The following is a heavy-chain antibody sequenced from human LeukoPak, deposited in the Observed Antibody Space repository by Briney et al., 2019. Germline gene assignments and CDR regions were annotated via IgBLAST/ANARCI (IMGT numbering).Heavy chain of an antibody. V-gene: IGHV3-23*01. D-gene: IGHD6-13*01. Sequence: PGGSLRLSCAASGFTFSSYAMSWVCQAPGKGLEWVSAISGSGGSTYYADSVKGRFTISRDNSKNTLYLQMNSLRAEDTAVYYCAKSDSPYSSSWYPWGYWGQGTLVTVSS. CDR2: ISGSGGST. J-gene: IGHJ4*02. CDR1: GFTFSSYA. CDR3: AKSDSPYSSSWYPWGY.